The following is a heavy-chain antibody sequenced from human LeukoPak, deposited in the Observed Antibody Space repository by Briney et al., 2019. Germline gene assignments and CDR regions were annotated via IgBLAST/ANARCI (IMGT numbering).Heavy chain of an antibody. CDR3: ASWYNKGWNEVDH. Sequence: PGGSLTLSCAAPGFTFSSYWMSWVRQAPGKGLEWVAHMNEDGSGKYYVDSVKGRFTISRDNANNLVHLQMNSLRAEDTALYYCASWYNKGWNEVDHWGQGTLVTVSS. J-gene: IGHJ4*02. CDR2: MNEDGSGK. CDR1: GFTFSSYW. V-gene: IGHV3-7*01. D-gene: IGHD1-1*01.